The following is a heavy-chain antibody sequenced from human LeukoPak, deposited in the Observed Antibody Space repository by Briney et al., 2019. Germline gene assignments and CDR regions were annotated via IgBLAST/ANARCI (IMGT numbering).Heavy chain of an antibody. J-gene: IGHJ4*02. Sequence: GRSLRLSCAASGFTFRSDWMHWVRQAPGKGLVWVSRISSDGSSTTYADSVKGRFTISRDNAKNTLYLQINSLRAEDTAVYYCARALGSPLDYWGQGTLVTVSS. CDR3: ARALGSPLDY. D-gene: IGHD1-26*01. CDR1: GFTFRSDW. CDR2: ISSDGSST. V-gene: IGHV3-74*01.